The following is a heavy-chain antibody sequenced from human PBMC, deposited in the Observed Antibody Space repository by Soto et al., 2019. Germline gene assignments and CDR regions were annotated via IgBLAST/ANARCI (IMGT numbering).Heavy chain of an antibody. CDR1: GFTFSNFW. V-gene: IGHV3-7*01. CDR2: INPDGSEK. CDR3: SRSLDS. J-gene: IGHJ4*02. Sequence: GGSLRLSCAASGFTFSNFWMDWVRQAPGKGLEWVANINPDGSEKHYVDSVKGRFTISRDNAKNSLYLRMSSLTAEDSALYYCSRSLDSWGQGTRVAVSS.